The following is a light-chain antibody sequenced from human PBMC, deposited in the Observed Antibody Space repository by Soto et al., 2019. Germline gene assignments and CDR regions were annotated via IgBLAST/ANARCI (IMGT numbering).Light chain of an antibody. CDR1: SSDVGYFNY. Sequence: QSALTQPASVSGSPGQSITISCTGTSSDVGYFNYVSWYQQHPGKAPKLLIYEVSNRPSGLSNRFSGSKSGNTASLTISGLQTEDEAEYYCSSYTGSSSWVFGGGTKLTVL. CDR2: EVS. V-gene: IGLV2-14*01. J-gene: IGLJ3*02. CDR3: SSYTGSSSWV.